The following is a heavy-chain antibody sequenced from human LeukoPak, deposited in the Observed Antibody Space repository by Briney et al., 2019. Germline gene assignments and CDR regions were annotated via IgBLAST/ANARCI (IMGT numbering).Heavy chain of an antibody. Sequence: GGSLRLSCAGSGFIFNNYAMHWVRQPPGKGLEWVSGISWNSGSIDYADSVKGRFTISRDNSKNTLYLQMNSLRAEDTAVYYCANLPTRRYYYYYGMDVWGQGPRSPSP. V-gene: IGHV3-9*01. J-gene: IGHJ6*02. CDR3: ANLPTRRYYYYYGMDV. CDR2: ISWNSGSI. CDR1: GFIFNNYA.